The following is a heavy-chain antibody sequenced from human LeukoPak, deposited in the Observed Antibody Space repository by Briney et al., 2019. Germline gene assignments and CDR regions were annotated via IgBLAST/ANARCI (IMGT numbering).Heavy chain of an antibody. D-gene: IGHD3-22*01. CDR2: IYTSGST. J-gene: IGHJ4*02. CDR1: GGSISSYY. Sequence: SETLSLTRTVSGGSISSYYWSWIRQPAGKGLEWIGRIYTSGSTNYNPSLKSRVTMSVDTSKNQFSLKLSSVTAADTAVYYCARDSRTYYYDSSGSFDYWGQGTLVTVSS. V-gene: IGHV4-4*07. CDR3: ARDSRTYYYDSSGSFDY.